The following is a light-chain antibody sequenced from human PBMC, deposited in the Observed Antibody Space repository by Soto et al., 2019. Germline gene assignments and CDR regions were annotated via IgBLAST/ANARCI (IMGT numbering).Light chain of an antibody. CDR2: GAS. V-gene: IGKV3-20*01. CDR3: QQYGSSPIT. Sequence: EIVLTQSPGTLSLSPGERATXXXXSSQSVSSSFIAWYQHKPGQAPRLLIYGASSRATGIPDRFSGSGSGTDFTLTISRLEPEDFAVYFCQQYGSSPITFGQGTRLEIK. J-gene: IGKJ5*01. CDR1: QSVSSSF.